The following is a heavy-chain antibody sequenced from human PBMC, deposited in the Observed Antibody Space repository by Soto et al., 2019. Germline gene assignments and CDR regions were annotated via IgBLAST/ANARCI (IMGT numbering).Heavy chain of an antibody. V-gene: IGHV3-66*04. CDR2: IYSGGST. Sequence: EVQLVESGGGLVQPGGSLRLSCAASGVTVSSNYMSWVRQAPGKGLEWVSVIYSGGSTYYADSVKGRFTISRVNSKNTLYLQMNSLRAEDTAVYYCARHGYNYGGGYFDYWGQGTLVTVSS. CDR3: ARHGYNYGGGYFDY. CDR1: GVTVSSNY. J-gene: IGHJ4*02. D-gene: IGHD5-18*01.